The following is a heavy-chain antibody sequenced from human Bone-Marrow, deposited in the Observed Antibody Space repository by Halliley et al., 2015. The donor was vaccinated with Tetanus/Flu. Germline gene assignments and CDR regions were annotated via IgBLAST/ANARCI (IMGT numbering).Heavy chain of an antibody. CDR1: GFTFDDHG. V-gene: IGHV3-20*01. Sequence: SLRLSCAASGFTFDDHGMNWVRQAPGKGLEWVSGINWNGGSTGYADSVKGRFTISRDNAKNSLYLQMNSLRAEDTALYHCARASGIHYDSSGHVYWGQGTLVTVSS. D-gene: IGHD3-22*01. CDR3: ARASGIHYDSSGHVY. J-gene: IGHJ4*02. CDR2: INWNGGST.